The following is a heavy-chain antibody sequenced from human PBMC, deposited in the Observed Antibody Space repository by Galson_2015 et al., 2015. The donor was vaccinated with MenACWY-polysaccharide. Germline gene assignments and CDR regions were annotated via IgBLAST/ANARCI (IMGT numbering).Heavy chain of an antibody. CDR3: ARDNWVGAKASGY. V-gene: IGHV1-18*01. CDR2: INVNNGNT. Sequence: QSGAEVKKPGESLKISCKASGYTFNTYGISWVRQAPGQGLEWMGWINVNNGNTNYTQKFQGRVTLTTDISTSTAYMELRSLTSDDTAVYYCARDNWVGAKASGYWGQGTLVTVSS. J-gene: IGHJ4*02. CDR1: GYTFNTYG. D-gene: IGHD1-26*01.